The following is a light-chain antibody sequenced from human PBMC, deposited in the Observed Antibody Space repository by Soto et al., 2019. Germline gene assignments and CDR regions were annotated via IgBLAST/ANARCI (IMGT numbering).Light chain of an antibody. Sequence: EIVLTQSPATLSLSPGERATLSCRASQSVSSYLAWYQQKPGQAPRLLIYDASNRATGIPARFSGSVSGTDFTLTISSLEPEDFSVDYCQQRSNWPVFTFGPGNKVYVK. V-gene: IGKV3-11*01. J-gene: IGKJ3*01. CDR3: QQRSNWPVFT. CDR2: DAS. CDR1: QSVSSY.